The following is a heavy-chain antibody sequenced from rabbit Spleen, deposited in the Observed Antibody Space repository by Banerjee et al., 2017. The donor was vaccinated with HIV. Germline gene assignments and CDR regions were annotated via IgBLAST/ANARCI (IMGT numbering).Heavy chain of an antibody. J-gene: IGHJ4*01. V-gene: IGHV1S7*01. CDR2: IYPITETT. CDR1: GFTISNYW. CDR3: AREDVGGSISL. D-gene: IGHD1-1*01. Sequence: LVESGGGLVQPGGSLTLSCKAYGFTISNYWMNWVRQAPGKGLEWIGIIYPITETTYYANWVNGRFTISSDNAQNTVDLQMNSLTAADTATYFCAREDVGGSISLWGQGTLVTVS.